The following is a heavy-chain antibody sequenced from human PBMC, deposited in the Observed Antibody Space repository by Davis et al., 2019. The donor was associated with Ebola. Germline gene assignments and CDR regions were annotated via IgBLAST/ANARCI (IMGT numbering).Heavy chain of an antibody. D-gene: IGHD1-7*01. V-gene: IGHV3-13*01. CDR3: ARGGKLELPLVYYYYGMDV. Sequence: GESLKISCAASGFTFSSYDMHWVRQATGKGLEWVSAIGTAGDTYYPGSVKGRFTISRENAKNSLYLQMNSLRAGDTAGYYCARGGKLELPLVYYYYGMDVWGKGTTVNVS. J-gene: IGHJ6*01. CDR2: IGTAGDT. CDR1: GFTFSSYD.